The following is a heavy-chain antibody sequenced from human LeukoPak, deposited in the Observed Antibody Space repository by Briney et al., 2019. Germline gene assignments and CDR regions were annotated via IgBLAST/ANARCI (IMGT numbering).Heavy chain of an antibody. CDR2: IIGSGGST. D-gene: IGHD3-10*01. J-gene: IGHJ4*02. V-gene: IGHV3-23*01. CDR3: ASHPYLWFGEYHFDS. CDR1: GFTFSTYA. Sequence: GGSLRLSCAASGFTFSTYAMSWVRQAPGKGLEWVSTIIGSGGSTYYADSVKGRFTISRDNSKNTLYLQMNSLRAEDTAVYYCASHPYLWFGEYHFDSWGQGTLVTVSS.